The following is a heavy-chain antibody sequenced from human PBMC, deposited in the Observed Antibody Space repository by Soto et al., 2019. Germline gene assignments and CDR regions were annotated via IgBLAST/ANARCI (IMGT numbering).Heavy chain of an antibody. CDR3: ARYFAYDSIEQ. D-gene: IGHD3-22*01. Sequence: PSETLSLTCTFSVVSINRSTYYWGWIRQPPGKGLEWIGSIYYSGRTYYNPSPKSPVTISVDTSKNQFSLRLTSVTAADTAVYYCARYFAYDSIEQWGQGALVTVSS. J-gene: IGHJ4*02. CDR2: IYYSGRT. CDR1: VVSINRSTYY. V-gene: IGHV4-39*01.